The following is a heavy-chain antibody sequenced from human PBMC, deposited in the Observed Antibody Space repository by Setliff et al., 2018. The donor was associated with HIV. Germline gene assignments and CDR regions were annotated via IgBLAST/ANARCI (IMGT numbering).Heavy chain of an antibody. CDR1: GGSFSGYY. D-gene: IGHD5-12*01. CDR3: ARLYSPPRGFDF. J-gene: IGHJ4*02. Sequence: PSETLSLTCAVYGGSFSGYYWSWIRQPPGKGLEWIGEINHSGSTNYNPSLKSRATISVDTSKNQFSLKLSSVTAADTAVYYCARLYSPPRGFDFWGQGTLVTVSS. CDR2: INHSGST. V-gene: IGHV4-34*01.